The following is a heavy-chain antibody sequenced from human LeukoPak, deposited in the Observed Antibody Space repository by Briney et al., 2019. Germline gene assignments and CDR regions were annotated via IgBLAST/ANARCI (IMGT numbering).Heavy chain of an antibody. CDR2: ICYSGST. CDR1: GGSISSYY. V-gene: IGHV4-59*08. D-gene: IGHD6-25*01. Sequence: PSETLSLTCTVSGGSISSYYWSWVRQAPGKGLEWIGYICYSGSTNYNPSLKSRVTISVDTSKNQFSLKLSSVTAADTAVYYCARQGGGFWYFDLWGRGTLVTVSS. J-gene: IGHJ2*01. CDR3: ARQGGGFWYFDL.